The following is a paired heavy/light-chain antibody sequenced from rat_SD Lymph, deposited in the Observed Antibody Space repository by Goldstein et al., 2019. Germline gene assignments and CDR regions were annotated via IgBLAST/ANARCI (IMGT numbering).Light chain of an antibody. CDR2: KVS. CDR1: QSLVHNNGNTY. J-gene: IGKJ5*01. V-gene: IGKV1S21*01. Sequence: DVVMTQTPVSLSVSLGGQVSISCRSSQSLVHNNGNTYLSWYLQKPGQSPQLLIYKVSNRFSGISDRFSGSGSGTDFTLKISRVEPDDLGVYYCGQGTQYPLTFGSGTKLEIK. CDR3: GQGTQYPLT.
Heavy chain of an antibody. D-gene: IGHD1-1*01. Sequence: EVQLVESGGGLVQPGRSLKLSCLASGFTFSNYGMNWIRQAPGKGLEWVASISSSSSYIYYADTVKGRFTISRDNAKNTLYLQMTSLRSEDTALYYCARWNYYSRYFDFWGPGTMVTVSS. V-gene: IGHV5-34*01. CDR3: ARWNYYSRYFDF. CDR2: ISSSSSYI. CDR1: GFTFSNYG. J-gene: IGHJ1*01.